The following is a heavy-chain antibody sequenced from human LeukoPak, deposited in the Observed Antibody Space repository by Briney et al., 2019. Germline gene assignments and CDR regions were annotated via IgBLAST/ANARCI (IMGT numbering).Heavy chain of an antibody. D-gene: IGHD5-24*01. CDR1: GGSISSYY. CDR3: ARSLRRDGYNDY. CDR2: IYYSGST. J-gene: IGHJ4*02. V-gene: IGHV4-59*01. Sequence: SETLSLTCTVSGGSISSYYWSWIRQPPGKGLEWIGYIYYSGSTNYNPSLKSRVTISVDTSKNQFSLKLSSVTAADTAVYYCARSLRRDGYNDYWGQGTLVTVSS.